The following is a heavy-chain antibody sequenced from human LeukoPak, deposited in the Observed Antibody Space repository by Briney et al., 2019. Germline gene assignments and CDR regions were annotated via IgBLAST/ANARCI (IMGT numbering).Heavy chain of an antibody. CDR2: INPNSGGT. D-gene: IGHD1-26*01. J-gene: IGHJ4*02. CDR1: GYTFTGYY. V-gene: IGHV1-2*02. Sequence: ASVKVSCKASGYTFTGYYMQWVREAPGQGLEWMVWINPNSGGTNYAQKFQGRVTMTRDTSISTAYMELSRLRSDDTAVYYCATKGSPPAYIVGATLDYWGQGTLVTVSS. CDR3: ATKGSPPAYIVGATLDY.